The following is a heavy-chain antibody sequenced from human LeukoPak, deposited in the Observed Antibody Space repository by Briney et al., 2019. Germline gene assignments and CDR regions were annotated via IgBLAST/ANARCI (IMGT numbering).Heavy chain of an antibody. CDR1: GFTFSSYA. Sequence: PGGSLRLSCAASGFTFSSYAMSWVRQAPGKGLEWVSAISGSGGSTYYADSAKGRFTISRDNSKNTLYLQMNSLRAEDTAVYYCAKDRSGYSSGWYYFDYWGQGTLVTVSS. CDR2: ISGSGGST. D-gene: IGHD6-19*01. V-gene: IGHV3-23*01. J-gene: IGHJ4*02. CDR3: AKDRSGYSSGWYYFDY.